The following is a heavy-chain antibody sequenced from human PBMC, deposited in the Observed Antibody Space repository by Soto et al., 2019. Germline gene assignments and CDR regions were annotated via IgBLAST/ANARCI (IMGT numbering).Heavy chain of an antibody. Sequence: ASVKVSCKASGGPFSSYTISWVRQAPGQGLEWMGRIIPILGIANYAQKFQGRVTITADKSTSTAYMELSSLRSEDTAVYYCARDVEVPAAMWGFYWFDPWGQRTLVTVSS. D-gene: IGHD2-2*01. CDR1: GGPFSSYT. CDR3: ARDVEVPAAMWGFYWFDP. J-gene: IGHJ5*02. CDR2: IIPILGIA. V-gene: IGHV1-69*04.